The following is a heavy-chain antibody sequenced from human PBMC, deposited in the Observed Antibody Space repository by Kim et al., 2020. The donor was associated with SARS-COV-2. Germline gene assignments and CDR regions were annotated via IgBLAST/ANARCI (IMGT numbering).Heavy chain of an antibody. CDR3: ARGPTLTTDY. CDR2: IQNSGST. Sequence: TLSLTCTVSGDSISSGNYWWIWIRQPPGKGLEWIGDIQNSGSTKYNPSLKSRVTISLDSSTNQFSLKVSSVTAADTAVYYCARGPTLTTDYWGQGTLVIVSS. D-gene: IGHD4-17*01. CDR1: GDSISSGNYW. V-gene: IGHV4-30-4*08. J-gene: IGHJ4*02.